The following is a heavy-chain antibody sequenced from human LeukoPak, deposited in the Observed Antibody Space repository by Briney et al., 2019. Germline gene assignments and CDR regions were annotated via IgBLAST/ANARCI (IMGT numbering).Heavy chain of an antibody. CDR1: GGSISSYY. V-gene: IGHV4-59*01. CDR2: IYHSGST. Sequence: SETLSLTCTVSGGSISSYYWSWIRQPPGKGLEWIGYIYHSGSTNYNPSLKSRVTISVDTSKNQFSLKLSSVTAADTAVYYCARARYSSSWACDYWGQGTLVTVSS. J-gene: IGHJ4*02. CDR3: ARARYSSSWACDY. D-gene: IGHD6-13*01.